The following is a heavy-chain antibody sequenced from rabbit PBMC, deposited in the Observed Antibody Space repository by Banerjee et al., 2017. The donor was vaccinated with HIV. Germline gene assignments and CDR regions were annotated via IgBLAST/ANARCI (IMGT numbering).Heavy chain of an antibody. CDR2: IDPVFGST. CDR3: ARDRYSYDDYGDPISSTRLDL. V-gene: IGHV1S7*01. J-gene: IGHJ3*01. Sequence: QLKESGGGLVQPGGSLKLSCKASGFDFSSYYMSWVRQAPGKGLEWIGYIDPVFGSTDYASWVNGRFPIPSHNAQNTLYLQLNSLTAADTATYFCARDRYSYDDYGDPISSTRLDLWGPGTLVTDS. CDR1: GFDFSSYY. D-gene: IGHD2-1*01.